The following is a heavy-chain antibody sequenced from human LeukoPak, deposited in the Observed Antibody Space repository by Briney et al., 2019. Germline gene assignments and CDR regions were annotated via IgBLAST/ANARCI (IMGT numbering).Heavy chain of an antibody. Sequence: QAGGSLRLSCAASGFTVSSNYMSWVRQAPGKGLEWVSVIYSGGSTYYADSVKGRFTISRDNSKNTLYLQMNSLRAEDTAVYYCARLDYEPEYFQHWGQGTLVTVSS. CDR3: ARLDYEPEYFQH. CDR1: GFTVSSNY. V-gene: IGHV3-53*01. CDR2: IYSGGST. D-gene: IGHD4-17*01. J-gene: IGHJ1*01.